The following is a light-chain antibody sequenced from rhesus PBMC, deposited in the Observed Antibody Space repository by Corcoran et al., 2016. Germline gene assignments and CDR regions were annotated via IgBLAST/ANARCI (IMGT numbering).Light chain of an antibody. V-gene: IGKV3-24*04. CDR2: GAS. J-gene: IGKJ1*01. Sequence: ETVVTQSPATLALSPGERATLSCRASQSVGSYLAWYQQKPGKSPRRPIYGASSSATGIPDRFSGSGSGTYVTRTISSLEPEDVGVYYCQQSSNLLTFGQGTKLEIK. CDR3: QQSSNLLT. CDR1: QSVGSY.